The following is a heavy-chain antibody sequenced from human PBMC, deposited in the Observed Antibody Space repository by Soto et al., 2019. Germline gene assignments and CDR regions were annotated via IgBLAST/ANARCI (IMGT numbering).Heavy chain of an antibody. Sequence: QVQLQGSGPGLVKPSQTLSLTCSVSGGSISSGGYYWSWIRQHPGKGLELIGYIYYSGSTYYNPSLKSRLSISLDTSKNQFFLKLNSVTAADTAVYYCARIWGYGGNSRFDYWGQGTLVIDSS. D-gene: IGHD4-17*01. CDR2: IYYSGST. J-gene: IGHJ4*02. CDR1: GGSISSGGYY. V-gene: IGHV4-31*03. CDR3: ARIWGYGGNSRFDY.